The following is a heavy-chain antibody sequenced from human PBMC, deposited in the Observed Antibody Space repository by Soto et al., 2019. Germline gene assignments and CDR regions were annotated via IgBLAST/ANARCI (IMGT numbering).Heavy chain of an antibody. D-gene: IGHD6-19*01. CDR3: ERPPEQRPIAY. J-gene: IGHJ4*01. CDR1: GFTLSDYW. Sequence: PGGSLRLSCAASGFTLSDYWMHWVRQVPGKGLLWVSRISVDGGDTTYADSVKGRFTISRDNAKNTLYLQVDTLRAEDTAIYYCERPPEQRPIAYWGHGSLVPVSS. CDR2: ISVDGGDT. V-gene: IGHV3-74*01.